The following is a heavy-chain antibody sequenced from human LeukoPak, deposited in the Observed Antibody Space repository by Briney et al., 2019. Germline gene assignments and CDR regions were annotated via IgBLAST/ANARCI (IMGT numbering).Heavy chain of an antibody. CDR1: GGSFSDYY. CDR3: AGTRGATSSEYFQH. V-gene: IGHV4-34*01. Sequence: SETLSLTCAVYGGSFSDYYWSWIRQSPGQGLEWIGEINYSGTTNYNPSLKSRVTISVDTSKNQFSLKLSSVTAADTAVYYCAGTRGATSSEYFQHWGQGTLVTVSS. D-gene: IGHD1-26*01. J-gene: IGHJ1*01. CDR2: INYSGTT.